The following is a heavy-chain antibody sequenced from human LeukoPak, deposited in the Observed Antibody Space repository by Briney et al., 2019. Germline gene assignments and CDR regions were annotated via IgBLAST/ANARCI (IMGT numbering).Heavy chain of an antibody. Sequence: SETLSLTCTVSGGSISSGGYYWCWIRQPPGKGLEWIGYIYHSGSTYYNPSLKSRVTISVDRSKNQFSLKLSSVTAADTAVYYCAREYGQQLALDYWGQGTLVTVSS. CDR1: GGSISSGGYY. CDR2: IYHSGST. CDR3: AREYGQQLALDY. J-gene: IGHJ4*02. V-gene: IGHV4-30-2*01. D-gene: IGHD6-13*01.